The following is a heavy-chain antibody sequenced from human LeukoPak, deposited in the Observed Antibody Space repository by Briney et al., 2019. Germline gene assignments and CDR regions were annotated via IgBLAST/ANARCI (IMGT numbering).Heavy chain of an antibody. CDR2: IFYSGST. D-gene: IGHD6-13*01. CDR1: GGSISSDDYY. J-gene: IGHJ4*02. Sequence: SETLSLTCTVSGGSISSDDYYWSWIRQPPGKGLEWIGYIFYSGSTSYNPSLKSRVTVSVDTSKNQFSLKLNSVTAADTAVYFCAREGNRIAAPGFDYWGQGTLVTVSS. V-gene: IGHV4-30-4*01. CDR3: AREGNRIAAPGFDY.